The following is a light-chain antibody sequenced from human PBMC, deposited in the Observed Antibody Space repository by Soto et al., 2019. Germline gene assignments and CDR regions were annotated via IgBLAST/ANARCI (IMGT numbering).Light chain of an antibody. J-gene: IGLJ2*01. Sequence: QSVLTQPPSVSGTPGHKVSISCSGSTSNLGGNTVNWYQQLPGTAPKLLIYTNNQRPSGVPDRFSGSKSGTSASLAISGLRSEDEADFYYAAWDDSLNAVVFGGGTQLTVL. V-gene: IGLV1-44*01. CDR3: AAWDDSLNAVV. CDR1: TSNLGGNT. CDR2: TNN.